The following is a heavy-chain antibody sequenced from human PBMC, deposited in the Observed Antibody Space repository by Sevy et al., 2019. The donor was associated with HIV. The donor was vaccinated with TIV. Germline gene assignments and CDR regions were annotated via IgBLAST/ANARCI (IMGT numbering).Heavy chain of an antibody. D-gene: IGHD6-19*01. CDR1: GFTFSNYA. V-gene: IGHV3-23*01. CDR3: AKEERYSSGWPFDY. J-gene: IGHJ4*02. CDR2: ISGSDGST. Sequence: GALRLSCAASGFTFSNYAMSWVRQAPGKELEWVSAISGSDGSTYYADSVTGRFTISRDNSKNTLYLQMNSLRADDTAVYYCAKEERYSSGWPFDYWGQGTLVTVSS.